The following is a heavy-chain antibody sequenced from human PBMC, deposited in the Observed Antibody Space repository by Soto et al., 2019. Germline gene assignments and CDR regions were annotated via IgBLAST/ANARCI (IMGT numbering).Heavy chain of an antibody. D-gene: IGHD6-13*01. CDR2: IYPGDSDT. CDR1: GYNFTSYW. J-gene: IGHJ6*02. Sequence: ESLQISDKGSGYNFTSYWIGWVRQMHGKGLEWMGIIYPGDSDTRYSPSFQGQVTISADKSISTAYLQWSSLKASDTAMYYCATRTEYSSSWYGTYYYGMDVWGQGTTVTVSS. CDR3: ATRTEYSSSWYGTYYYGMDV. V-gene: IGHV5-51*01.